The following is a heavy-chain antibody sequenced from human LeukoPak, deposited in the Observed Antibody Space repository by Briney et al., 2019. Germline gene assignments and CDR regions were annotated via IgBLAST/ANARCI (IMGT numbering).Heavy chain of an antibody. CDR2: INPNSGGT. CDR1: GYTFTGYY. V-gene: IGHV1-2*02. CDR3: ARDSSGWLYYFDY. Sequence: ASVKVSCKASGYTFTGYYMHWVRQAPGQGLGWMGWINPNSGGTNYAQKFQGRVTMTRDTSISTAYMELSRLRSDDTAVYYCARDSSGWLYYFDYWGQGTLVTVSS. J-gene: IGHJ4*02. D-gene: IGHD6-19*01.